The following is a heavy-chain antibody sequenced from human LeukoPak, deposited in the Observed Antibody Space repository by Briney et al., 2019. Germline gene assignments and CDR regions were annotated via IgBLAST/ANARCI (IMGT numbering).Heavy chain of an antibody. CDR1: GGSISIHY. CDR3: AREGAAGNYFDY. Sequence: SETLSLTCTVSGGSISIHYWSWIRQPPGKGLEWIGYIYYSGNTNYNPSLKSRVTISVDTSKNQFSLKLSSMTAADTAVYYCAREGAAGNYFDYWGQGTLVTVSS. V-gene: IGHV4-59*11. D-gene: IGHD6-13*01. J-gene: IGHJ4*02. CDR2: IYYSGNT.